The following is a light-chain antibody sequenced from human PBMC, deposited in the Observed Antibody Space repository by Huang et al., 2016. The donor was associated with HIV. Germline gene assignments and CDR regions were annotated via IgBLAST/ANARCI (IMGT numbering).Light chain of an antibody. CDR3: MEAFKGT. CDR2: LGS. J-gene: IGKJ3*01. V-gene: IGKV2-28*01. CDR1: QSLLHSNAYNY. Sequence: IVMTQSPLSLPVTPGEPASISCRSSQSLLHSNAYNYLDWYLQKPGQSPQLLIYLGSNRASGVPDRFSGSASGTDFTLKISRVEPEDVGVYYCMEAFKGTFGPGTKVDIK.